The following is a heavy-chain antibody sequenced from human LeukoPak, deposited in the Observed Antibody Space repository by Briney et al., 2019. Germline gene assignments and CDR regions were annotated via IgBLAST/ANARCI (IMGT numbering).Heavy chain of an antibody. D-gene: IGHD3-10*01. CDR3: ARSVSYYNVDY. CDR1: GFTFATYC. J-gene: IGHJ4*02. Sequence: RGRSLTPAWPPAGFTFATYCIHCVRHPPSKWSGWVAVIWYDGSNKYYAASVKGRFTISRDNSKNTLYLQMNSLRPEDTAVYYCARSVSYYNVDYWGQGTLVTVSS. CDR2: IWYDGSNK. V-gene: IGHV3-33*01.